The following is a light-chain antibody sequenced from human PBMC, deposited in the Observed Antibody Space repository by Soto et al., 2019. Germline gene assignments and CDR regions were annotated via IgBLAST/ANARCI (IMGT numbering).Light chain of an antibody. Sequence: DTLMTQSPATLSVSPGERATLSCRASQSVSSKLVWYQQKPGQAPRLLIYNASTRATDIPARFSGSGSGTEFTLSISSLQSEDFAVYYCQQYNNSPPYTFGQGTKLEI. CDR1: QSVSSK. CDR3: QQYNNSPPYT. CDR2: NAS. J-gene: IGKJ2*01. V-gene: IGKV3-15*01.